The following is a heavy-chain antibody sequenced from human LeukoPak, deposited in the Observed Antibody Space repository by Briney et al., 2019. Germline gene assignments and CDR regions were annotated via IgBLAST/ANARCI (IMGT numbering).Heavy chain of an antibody. Sequence: GGSLRLSCAASAFTFSTYAMSWVRQAPGKGLEWVSGIGASGGDRYYAGSVKGRFTISRDNSKNTLFLQMNGLRAEDTALYYCAKAYGDQPYYFDYWGQGVLVTVSS. J-gene: IGHJ4*02. CDR3: AKAYGDQPYYFDY. V-gene: IGHV3-23*01. CDR2: IGASGGDR. CDR1: AFTFSTYA. D-gene: IGHD4-17*01.